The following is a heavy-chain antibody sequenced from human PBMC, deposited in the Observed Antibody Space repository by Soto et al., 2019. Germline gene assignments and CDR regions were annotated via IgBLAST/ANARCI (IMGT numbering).Heavy chain of an antibody. Sequence: QVQLQASGPGLVKPSQTLSLTCSVSGGSISSCAYYWSWLRQHPGKGLEWIGYINYSVSTYYNPSLKSRLSMSVDTSKNQFSLRLSTLTAADTAVYYCARGARSWIYPWGQGILVTVSS. J-gene: IGHJ5*02. CDR2: INYSVST. CDR3: ARGARSWIYP. CDR1: GGSISSCAYY. V-gene: IGHV4-31*03.